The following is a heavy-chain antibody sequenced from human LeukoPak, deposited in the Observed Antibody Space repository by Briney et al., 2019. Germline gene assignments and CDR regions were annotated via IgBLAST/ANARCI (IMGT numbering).Heavy chain of an antibody. CDR3: AKEADILTGYYTN. D-gene: IGHD3-9*01. V-gene: IGHV3-30*18. J-gene: IGHJ4*02. Sequence: GRSLRLSCAASGFTFSSYGMHWVRQAPGKGLEWVAVISYDGSNKYYADSVKGRFTISRDNSKNTLYLQMNSLRAEDTAVYYCAKEADILTGYYTNWGQGTLVTVSS. CDR2: ISYDGSNK. CDR1: GFTFSSYG.